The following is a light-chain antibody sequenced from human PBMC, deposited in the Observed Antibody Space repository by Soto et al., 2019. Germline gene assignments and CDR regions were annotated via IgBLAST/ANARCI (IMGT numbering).Light chain of an antibody. V-gene: IGLV1-40*01. Sequence: QAVVTQPPSVSGAPGQRGTISCTGRSSNIGAGYDVHWFQQIPGTAPKLLIYGNSKRPSGVPDRFSGSKSGTSASLAITGRHAEDEADYYCQSYDSRLSGSVFGGGTKRAVL. CDR2: GNS. CDR1: SSNIGAGYD. J-gene: IGLJ3*02. CDR3: QSYDSRLSGSV.